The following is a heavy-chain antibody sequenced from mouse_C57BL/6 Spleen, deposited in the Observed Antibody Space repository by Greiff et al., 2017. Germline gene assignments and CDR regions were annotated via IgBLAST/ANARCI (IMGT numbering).Heavy chain of an antibody. CDR2: IYPGSGST. CDR1: GYTFTSYW. J-gene: IGHJ1*03. Sequence: QVQLQQPGAELVKPGASVKMSCKASGYTFTSYWITWVKQRPGQGLEWIGDIYPGSGSTNYNEKFQSKATLTVDTSSSTAYMQLSRLTSEDSAVYYCARYYNDGNDESWYFDVWGTGTTVTVSS. D-gene: IGHD1-1*02. V-gene: IGHV1-55*01. CDR3: ARYYNDGNDESWYFDV.